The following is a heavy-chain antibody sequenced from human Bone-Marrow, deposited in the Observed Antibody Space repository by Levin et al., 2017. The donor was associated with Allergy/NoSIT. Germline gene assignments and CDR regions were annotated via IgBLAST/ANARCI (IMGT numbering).Heavy chain of an antibody. V-gene: IGHV3-33*01. CDR1: GFTFSSYG. CDR2: IWYDGSNK. CDR3: ARDSEEGEQPWPDFDY. Sequence: PGGSLRLSCAASGFTFSSYGMHWVRQAPGKGLEWVAVIWYDGSNKYYADSVKGRFTISRDNSKNTLYLQMNSLRAEDTAVYYCARDSEEGEQPWPDFDYWGQGTLVTVSS. J-gene: IGHJ4*02. D-gene: IGHD6-19*01.